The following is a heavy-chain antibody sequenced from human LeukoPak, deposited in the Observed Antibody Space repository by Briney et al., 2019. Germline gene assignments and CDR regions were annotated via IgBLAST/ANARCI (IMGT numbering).Heavy chain of an antibody. V-gene: IGHV4-39*01. CDR3: ARQIGRGLWAFDY. Sequence: PSETPSLTCTVSGGSITIADYWWAWIRQPPGKGLEWTASIYYSGSTHYNPALKSRVYISVDTSKSQFSLKLSSVTAADTAVYYCARQIGRGLWAFDYWGQGTPVTVSS. CDR1: GGSITIADYW. CDR2: IYYSGST. J-gene: IGHJ4*02. D-gene: IGHD2-21*01.